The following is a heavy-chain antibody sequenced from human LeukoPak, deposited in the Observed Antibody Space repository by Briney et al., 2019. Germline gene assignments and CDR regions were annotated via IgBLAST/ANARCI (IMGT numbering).Heavy chain of an antibody. CDR1: DLTFSTNG. V-gene: IGHV3-30*18. CDR3: AKDWDTAMVTNY. Sequence: GGPLNPSVQPSDLTFSTNGCNWFGRAQAKGLNGVAVISYDGSNKYYADSVKGRFTISRDNSKNTLYLQMNSLRAEDTAVYYCAKDWDTAMVTNYWGQGTLVTVSS. CDR2: ISYDGSNK. D-gene: IGHD5-18*01. J-gene: IGHJ4*02.